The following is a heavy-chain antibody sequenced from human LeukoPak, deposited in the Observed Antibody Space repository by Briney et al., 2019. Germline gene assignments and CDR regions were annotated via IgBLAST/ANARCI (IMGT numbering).Heavy chain of an antibody. CDR1: GFIFSNYE. CDR2: VSTTESTI. Sequence: PGGSLRLSCAASGFIFSNYEMNWVRQAPGKGPEWISYVSTTESTIYYADSVKGRFTISRDNAKNSLYLQMNSLRAEDTALYYCARDRLGMDYWGQGTLVTVSS. J-gene: IGHJ4*02. D-gene: IGHD7-27*01. V-gene: IGHV3-48*03. CDR3: ARDRLGMDY.